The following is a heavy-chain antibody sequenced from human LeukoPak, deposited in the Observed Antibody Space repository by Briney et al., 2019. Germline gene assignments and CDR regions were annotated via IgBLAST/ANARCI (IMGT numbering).Heavy chain of an antibody. CDR2: INPNSGGT. J-gene: IGHJ4*02. Sequence: ASVKVSCKASGYTFTGCYMHWVRQAPGQGLEWMGWINPNSGGTNYAQKFQGRVTMTRDTSISTAYMELSRLRSDDTAVYYCARGYHNYVPYYFDYWGQGTLVTVSS. CDR1: GYTFTGCY. CDR3: ARGYHNYVPYYFDY. V-gene: IGHV1-2*02. D-gene: IGHD3-10*02.